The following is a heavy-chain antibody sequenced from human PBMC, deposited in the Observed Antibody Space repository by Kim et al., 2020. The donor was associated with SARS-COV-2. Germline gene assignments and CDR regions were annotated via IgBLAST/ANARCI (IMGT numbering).Heavy chain of an antibody. Sequence: DTTTSLKHRVTISVDPSKNQFSLKLGSVTAADTAVYYCAVGGGYNDDYWGQGTLVTVSS. J-gene: IGHJ4*02. V-gene: IGHV4-31*02. D-gene: IGHD5-12*01. CDR3: AVGGGYNDDY.